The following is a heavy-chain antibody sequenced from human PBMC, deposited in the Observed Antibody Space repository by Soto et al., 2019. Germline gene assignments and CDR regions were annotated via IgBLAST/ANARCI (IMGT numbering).Heavy chain of an antibody. D-gene: IGHD2-21*01. J-gene: IGHJ6*02. Sequence: VQLVETGGGLIQPGGSLRLSCAASGFTVSSNYMSWVRQAPGKGLEWVSVIYSGGSTYYADSVKGRFTIYRDNSKNTLYLQMNSLRAEDTAVYYCARDDFDGYGMDVWGQGTTVTVSS. CDR1: GFTVSSNY. V-gene: IGHV3-53*02. CDR3: ARDDFDGYGMDV. CDR2: IYSGGST.